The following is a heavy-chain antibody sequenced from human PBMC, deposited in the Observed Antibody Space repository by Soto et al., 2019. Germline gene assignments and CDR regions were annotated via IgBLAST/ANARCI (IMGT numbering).Heavy chain of an antibody. V-gene: IGHV3-66*01. Sequence: EVQLVESGGGLVQPGGSLRLSCAASGFTVSSNYMSWVRQAPGKGLEWVSVIYSGGGTYYADSVKGRFTISRDNSKNTLYLQMNRLRAEDTAVYYCARVGYSSGWLRNWGQGTLVTVSS. CDR2: IYSGGGT. J-gene: IGHJ4*02. CDR1: GFTVSSNY. CDR3: ARVGYSSGWLRN. D-gene: IGHD6-19*01.